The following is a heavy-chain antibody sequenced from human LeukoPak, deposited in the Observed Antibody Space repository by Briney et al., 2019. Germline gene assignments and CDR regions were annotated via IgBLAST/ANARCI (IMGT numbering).Heavy chain of an antibody. V-gene: IGHV4-39*01. Sequence: GSLRLSCATSGXTFSSYEMKWVRQAPGKGLEWIGSIYYSGSTYYNPSLKSRVTISVDTSKNQFSLKLSSVTAADTAVYYCARQDTAMVRGIHWYFDLWGRGTLVTVSS. D-gene: IGHD5-18*01. CDR3: ARQDTAMVRGIHWYFDL. CDR1: GXTFSSYE. CDR2: IYYSGST. J-gene: IGHJ2*01.